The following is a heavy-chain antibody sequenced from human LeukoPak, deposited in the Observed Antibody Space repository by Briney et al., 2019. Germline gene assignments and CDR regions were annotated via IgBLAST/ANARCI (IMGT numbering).Heavy chain of an antibody. CDR3: ARDNRIFGVVITKYYFDY. J-gene: IGHJ4*02. V-gene: IGHV3-21*01. CDR1: GFTFSSYS. CDR2: ISSSSSYI. D-gene: IGHD3-3*02. Sequence: GGSLRLSCAASGFTFSSYSMNWVRQAPGKGLEWVSSISSSSSYIYYADSVKGRFTISRDNAKNSLYLQMNSLRAEDTAVYYCARDNRIFGVVITKYYFDYWGQGTLVTVSA.